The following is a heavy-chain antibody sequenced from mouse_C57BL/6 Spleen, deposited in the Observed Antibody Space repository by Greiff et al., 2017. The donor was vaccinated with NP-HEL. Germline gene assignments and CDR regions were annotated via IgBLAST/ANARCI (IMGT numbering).Heavy chain of an antibody. CDR2: IYPGNSDT. Sequence: VQLQQSGTVLARPGASVKMSCKTSGYTFTSYWMHWVKQRPGQGLEWIGAIYPGNSDTSYNQKFKGKAKLTAVTSASTAYMELSSLTNEDSAVYYCTRSPNWDDAMDYWGQGTSVTVSS. V-gene: IGHV1-5*01. J-gene: IGHJ4*01. CDR3: TRSPNWDDAMDY. CDR1: GYTFTSYW. D-gene: IGHD4-1*01.